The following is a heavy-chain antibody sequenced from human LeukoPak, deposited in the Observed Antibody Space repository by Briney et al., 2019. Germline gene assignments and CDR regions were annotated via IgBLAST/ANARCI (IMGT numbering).Heavy chain of an antibody. J-gene: IGHJ6*03. Sequence: GASVKVSCEASGYTFSNYGVSWVRQAPGQGLEWMGWISAYTGDTDYARTLQGRVTMTTDTSTNTAYMELRTLRSDDTAVYYCAREGGTYSDYYYYYMDVWGKGTTVTVS. CDR1: GYTFSNYG. CDR2: ISAYTGDT. D-gene: IGHD1-26*01. V-gene: IGHV1-18*01. CDR3: AREGGTYSDYYYYYMDV.